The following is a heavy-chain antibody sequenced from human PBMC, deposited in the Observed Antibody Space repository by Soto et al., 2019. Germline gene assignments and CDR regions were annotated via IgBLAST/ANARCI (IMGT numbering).Heavy chain of an antibody. J-gene: IGHJ3*02. CDR3: ARAYDFLEDAFDI. D-gene: IGHD3-3*01. CDR1: GGTFSSYT. Sequence: GASVKVSCKASGGTFSSYTISWVRQAPGQGLEWMGRIIPNLGKTNYAQKFQGRVTMTTNKSTSTAYMELSSLRSEDTAVYYCARAYDFLEDAFDIWGQGTMVTVSS. V-gene: IGHV1-69*08. CDR2: IIPNLGKT.